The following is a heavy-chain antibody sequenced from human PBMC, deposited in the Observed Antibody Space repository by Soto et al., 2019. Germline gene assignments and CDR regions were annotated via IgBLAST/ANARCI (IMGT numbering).Heavy chain of an antibody. CDR2: ISGSGATI. J-gene: IGHJ4*02. V-gene: IGHV3-23*01. Sequence: GGSLRLSCAASGFTFSSYAMTWVRQAPGKGLEWVSVISGSGATIHYIDSVKGRFTISRDNSKNTLYLQMDSLRAEDTAVYYCAGRGGSGSYYIHWGQGTLVTVSS. D-gene: IGHD3-10*01. CDR1: GFTFSSYA. CDR3: AGRGGSGSYYIH.